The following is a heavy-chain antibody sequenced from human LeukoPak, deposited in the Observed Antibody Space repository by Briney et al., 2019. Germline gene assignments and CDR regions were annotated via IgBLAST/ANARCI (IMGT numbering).Heavy chain of an antibody. Sequence: ASVKVSCKASGGTFSSNAVVWVRQAPGQGLEWMGGFIPTFGTANYAQKFQGRVTIDTDEPTSTAYMELRSLRSEDTAVYYCARGPRGVPAAIRGVFFYYYMDVWGKGTTVTVSS. CDR2: FIPTFGTA. V-gene: IGHV1-69*05. D-gene: IGHD2-2*02. CDR1: GGTFSSNA. J-gene: IGHJ6*03. CDR3: ARGPRGVPAAIRGVFFYYYMDV.